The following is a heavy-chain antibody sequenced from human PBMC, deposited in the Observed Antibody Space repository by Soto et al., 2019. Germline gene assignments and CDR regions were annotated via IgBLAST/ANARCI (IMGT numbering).Heavy chain of an antibody. Sequence: SVTVSCQASGGTFSSYAISWVRQARGQGLEWMGGIIPIFGTANYAQKFQGRVTITADEYTSTAYMEVSSQRSEDTAVYYFARYLQNCNYFWWFDPWGQGTLVTVSS. CDR2: IIPIFGTA. CDR3: ARYLQNCNYFWWFDP. D-gene: IGHD1-7*01. V-gene: IGHV1-69*13. J-gene: IGHJ5*02. CDR1: GGTFSSYA.